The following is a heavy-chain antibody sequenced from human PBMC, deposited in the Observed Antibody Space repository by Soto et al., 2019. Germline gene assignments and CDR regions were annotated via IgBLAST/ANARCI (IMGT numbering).Heavy chain of an antibody. V-gene: IGHV1-69*01. Sequence: QVQLVQSGAEEKKPGSSVKVSCKASGGTFSSYAISWVRQAPGQGLEWMGGIIPIFGTANYAQKFQGRVTITADESTSTAHMELSSLRSEDTAVYNCARDRERYYYGSGFDPWGQGTLVTVSS. D-gene: IGHD3-10*01. CDR3: ARDRERYYYGSGFDP. J-gene: IGHJ5*02. CDR1: GGTFSSYA. CDR2: IIPIFGTA.